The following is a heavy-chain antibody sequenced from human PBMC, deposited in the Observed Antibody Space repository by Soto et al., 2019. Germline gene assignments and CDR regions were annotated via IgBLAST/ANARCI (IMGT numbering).Heavy chain of an antibody. D-gene: IGHD3-3*01. Sequence: ASVKVSCKASGYTFTSYDINWVRQAPVQGLEWLGWMDPNSGSTGYAQNFQGRVTMTRNISINTAHMELSSLRSEDTAVYYCARERKFDFWRKGLDVWGQGTTVTSP. CDR2: MDPNSGST. V-gene: IGHV1-8*01. CDR1: GYTFTSYD. J-gene: IGHJ6*02. CDR3: ARERKFDFWRKGLDV.